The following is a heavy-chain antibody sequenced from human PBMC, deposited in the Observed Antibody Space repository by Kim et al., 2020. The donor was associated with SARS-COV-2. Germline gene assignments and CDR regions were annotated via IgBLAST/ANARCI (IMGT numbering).Heavy chain of an antibody. J-gene: IGHJ4*02. CDR1: GGTFSNYP. D-gene: IGHD1-1*01. CDR2: ILPFLALT. Sequence: SVKVSCKASGGTFSNYPIAWLRQAPGQGLEWMGRILPFLALTNYAQNFQARSSIYAHTSTGTAYLELRSLKSGDTAVYYCAREGMDPHHYGDNWYRGFDSWGQGALVTVSS. CDR3: AREGMDPHHYGDNWYRGFDS. V-gene: IGHV1-69*04.